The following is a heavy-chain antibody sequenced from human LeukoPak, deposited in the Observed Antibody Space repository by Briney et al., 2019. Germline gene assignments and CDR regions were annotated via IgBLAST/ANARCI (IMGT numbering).Heavy chain of an antibody. V-gene: IGHV3-23*01. CDR3: AKDRGSIAVAGIDY. J-gene: IGHJ4*02. Sequence: GGSLRLSCAVSGITLSNYGMSWVRQAPGKGLEWVAGISDSGGRTNYGDSVMGRFTISRDNSKNTLYLQMNSLRAEDTAVYYCAKDRGSIAVAGIDYWGQGTLVTVSS. CDR2: ISDSGGRT. CDR1: GITLSNYG. D-gene: IGHD6-19*01.